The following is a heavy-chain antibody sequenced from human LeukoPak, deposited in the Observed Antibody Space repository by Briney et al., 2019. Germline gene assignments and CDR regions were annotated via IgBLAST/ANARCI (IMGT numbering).Heavy chain of an antibody. CDR3: TTDRGSGWPFDY. D-gene: IGHD6-19*01. Sequence: PGGSLRLSCAASGFSFSSAWMSWARQAPGKGLEWVGRIKSKSDGGTTDYAAPVKGRFTISRDDSDNTLYLQMNSLKTEDTAVYYCTTDRGSGWPFDYWGQGTLVTVSS. CDR2: IKSKSDGGTT. V-gene: IGHV3-15*01. CDR1: GFSFSSAW. J-gene: IGHJ4*02.